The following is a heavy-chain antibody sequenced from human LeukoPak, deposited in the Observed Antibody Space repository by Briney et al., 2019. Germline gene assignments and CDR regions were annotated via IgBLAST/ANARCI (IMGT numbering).Heavy chain of an antibody. D-gene: IGHD5-24*01. V-gene: IGHV3-9*01. CDR3: TKDMGLRDGYNRAFDY. CDR2: VSWNSNNI. J-gene: IGHJ4*02. Sequence: PGRSLRLSCAASGFTFDAHGLHWVRQVPGKGLEWVAAVSWNSNNIGYADSVRGRFTISRDNAKNSVYPQMNSLKPEDTALYYCTKDMGLRDGYNRAFDYWGQGTLVTVSS. CDR1: GFTFDAHG.